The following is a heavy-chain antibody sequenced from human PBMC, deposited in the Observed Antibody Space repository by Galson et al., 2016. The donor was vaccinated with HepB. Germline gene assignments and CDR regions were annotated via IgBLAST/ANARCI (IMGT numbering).Heavy chain of an antibody. CDR1: GGPVNSGDYQ. V-gene: IGHV4-61*08. J-gene: IGHJ4*02. CDR2: VSYTGHT. CDR3: ARERWIKLEPYFDY. Sequence: ETLSLTCSVPGGPVNSGDYQWSWIRRPPGKALEWIGSVSYTGHTNYTPPLKSRITMSIDTSKNQFSLKFKSVTAAATAVYFCARERWIKLEPYFDYWGQGALVTVSS. D-gene: IGHD5-24*01.